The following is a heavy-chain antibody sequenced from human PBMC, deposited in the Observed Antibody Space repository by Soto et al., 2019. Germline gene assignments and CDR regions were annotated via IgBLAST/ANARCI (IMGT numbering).Heavy chain of an antibody. V-gene: IGHV1-69*02. CDR1: GGTFSSYT. D-gene: IGHD6-13*01. Sequence: SVEVSCKASGGTFSSYTISWVRQAPGQGLEWMGRIIPILGIANYAQKLQGRVTITADKSTSTAYMELSSLRSEDTAVYYCAQGIAAAGTDYWGQGTLVTVSS. CDR2: IIPILGIA. CDR3: AQGIAAAGTDY. J-gene: IGHJ4*02.